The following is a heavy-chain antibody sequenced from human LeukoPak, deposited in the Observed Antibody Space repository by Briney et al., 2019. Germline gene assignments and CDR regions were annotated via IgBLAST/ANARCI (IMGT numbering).Heavy chain of an antibody. CDR2: ISGSGGST. J-gene: IGHJ4*02. CDR1: GFTFSSYA. D-gene: IGHD3-22*01. V-gene: IGHV3-23*01. Sequence: GGSLRLSCAASGFTFSSYAMSWVRQAPGKGLEWGSAISGSGGSTYYADSVKGRFTISRDNSKNTLYLQMNSLRAEDTAVYYCAKDINYDTHSYYFDYWGQGTLVTVSS. CDR3: AKDINYDTHSYYFDY.